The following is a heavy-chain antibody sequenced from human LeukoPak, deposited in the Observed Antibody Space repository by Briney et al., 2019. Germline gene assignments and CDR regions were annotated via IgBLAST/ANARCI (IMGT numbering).Heavy chain of an antibody. Sequence: GGSLRLSCAASGFTFSSYAMSWVRQAPGKGPEWVSAISGSGGSTYYADSVKGRFTISRDNSKNTLYLQMNSLRAEDTAVYYCAKDRGETLYYMDVWGKGTTVTISS. V-gene: IGHV3-23*01. CDR3: AKDRGETLYYMDV. CDR1: GFTFSSYA. J-gene: IGHJ6*03. CDR2: ISGSGGST. D-gene: IGHD3-10*01.